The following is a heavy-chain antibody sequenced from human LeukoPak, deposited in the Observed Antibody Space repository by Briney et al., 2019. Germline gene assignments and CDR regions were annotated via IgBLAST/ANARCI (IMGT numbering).Heavy chain of an antibody. J-gene: IGHJ4*02. CDR1: GFTFSSYS. D-gene: IGHD3-16*01. Sequence: GGSLRLSCAASGFTFSSYSMNWVRQAPGKGLEWVSSISSSSSYIYYADSVKGRFTISRDNAKNSLYLQMNSLRAEDTAVYYCARRAGAYTHPYDYWGQGTLVTVSS. CDR2: ISSSSSYI. V-gene: IGHV3-21*04. CDR3: ARRAGAYTHPYDY.